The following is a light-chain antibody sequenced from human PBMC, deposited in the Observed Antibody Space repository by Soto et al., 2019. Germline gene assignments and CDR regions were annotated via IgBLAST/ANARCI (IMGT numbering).Light chain of an antibody. CDR2: AAS. CDR1: QGITSD. V-gene: IGKV1-39*01. CDR3: QQSYSTPHT. Sequence: DIQMTQSPSSLSASVGDRVTITCRASQGITSDLNWYQQKPGKAPKLLIYAASSLQSGVPSRFSGGGSGTDFTLTISTVQPEDFATYYCQQSYSTPHTFGGGTKVEIK. J-gene: IGKJ4*01.